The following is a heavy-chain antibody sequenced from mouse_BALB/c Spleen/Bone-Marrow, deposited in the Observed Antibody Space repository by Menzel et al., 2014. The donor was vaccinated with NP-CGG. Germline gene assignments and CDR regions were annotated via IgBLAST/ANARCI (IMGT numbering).Heavy chain of an antibody. CDR3: VRHLGAFYAMDY. CDR2: IRRKSNNYAT. V-gene: IGHV10-1*02. CDR1: GFPFNTYA. Sequence: EVQLAESNGGLVQPKGSFHLSCAASGFPFNTYAMTSVRQSPVKGLDWVARIRRKSNNYATDYADAVKDRFTIARDDSQSMLYLQVNNLKTEDTAMYYCVRHLGAFYAMDYWGQGTAVTVSS. J-gene: IGHJ4*01. D-gene: IGHD4-1*01.